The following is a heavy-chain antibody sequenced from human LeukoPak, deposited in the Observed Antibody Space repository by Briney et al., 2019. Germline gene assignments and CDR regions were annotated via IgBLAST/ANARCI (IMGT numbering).Heavy chain of an antibody. J-gene: IGHJ4*02. V-gene: IGHV6-1*01. D-gene: IGHD2-2*01. CDR2: TYYRSKWYN. Sequence: SQTLSLTCAISGDSVSSNSAAWNWIRQSPSRGLEWLGRTYYRSKWYNDYAVSAKSRITINPDTSKNQFSLQLNSVTPEDTAVYYCARAYCSSTSCYVDYWGQGTLVTVSS. CDR3: ARAYCSSTSCYVDY. CDR1: GDSVSSNSAA.